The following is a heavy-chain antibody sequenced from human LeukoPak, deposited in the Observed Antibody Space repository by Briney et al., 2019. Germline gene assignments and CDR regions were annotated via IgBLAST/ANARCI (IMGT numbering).Heavy chain of an antibody. CDR1: GYTFTGYY. CDR2: INPNSGGT. J-gene: IGHJ3*02. D-gene: IGHD5-12*01. Sequence: GASVKVSCKASGYTFTGYYMHWVRQAPGQGLEWMGWINPNSGGTNYAQKFQGRVTMTRDTSISTAYMELSRLRSDDTAVYYCARDSSAYSGYDSFIEDIWGQGTMVTVSS. V-gene: IGHV1-2*02. CDR3: ARDSSAYSGYDSFIEDI.